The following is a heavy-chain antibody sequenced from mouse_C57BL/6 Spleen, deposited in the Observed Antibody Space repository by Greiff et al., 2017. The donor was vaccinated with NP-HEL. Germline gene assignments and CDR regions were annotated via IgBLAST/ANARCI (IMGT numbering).Heavy chain of an antibody. V-gene: IGHV8-8*01. CDR1: GFSLSTFGMG. D-gene: IGHD2-4*01. CDR2: IWWDDDK. Sequence: QVTLKESGPGILQPSQTLSLTCSFSGFSLSTFGMGVGWIRQPSGKGLEWLAHIWWDDDKYYNPALKSRLTISKDTSKNQVFLKIANVDTADTATYYCARSYDYDGGLWFAYWGQGTLVTVSA. J-gene: IGHJ3*01. CDR3: ARSYDYDGGLWFAY.